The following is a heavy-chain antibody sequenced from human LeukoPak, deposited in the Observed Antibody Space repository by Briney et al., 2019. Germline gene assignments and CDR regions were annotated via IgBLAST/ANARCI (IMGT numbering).Heavy chain of an antibody. CDR3: ARDWGIAAAGRGGGFDY. V-gene: IGHV1-69*13. D-gene: IGHD6-13*01. CDR2: IIPIFGTA. J-gene: IGHJ4*02. Sequence: SVKVSCKASGYTFTSYGISWVRQAPGQGLEWMGGIIPIFGTANYAQKFQGRVTITADESTSTAYMELSSLRSEDTAVYYCARDWGIAAAGRGGGFDYWGQGTLVTVSS. CDR1: GYTFTSYG.